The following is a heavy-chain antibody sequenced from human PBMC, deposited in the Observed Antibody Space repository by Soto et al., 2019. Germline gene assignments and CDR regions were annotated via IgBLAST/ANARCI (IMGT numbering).Heavy chain of an antibody. CDR1: GASITTYY. J-gene: IGHJ5*02. Sequence: SETLSLTCTGSGASITTYYWSWIRQPPGKGLEWTGYISYSGSTDYNPSLKSRVTISFDASKNQISLQVRSATAADAAVYYCARDLKEYCSDGKCNWFDPWGQGTLVT. V-gene: IGHV4-59*01. CDR3: ARDLKEYCSDGKCNWFDP. D-gene: IGHD2-15*01. CDR2: ISYSGST.